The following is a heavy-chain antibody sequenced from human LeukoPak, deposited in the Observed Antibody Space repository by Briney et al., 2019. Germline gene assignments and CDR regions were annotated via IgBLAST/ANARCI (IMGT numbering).Heavy chain of an antibody. V-gene: IGHV1-18*01. CDR3: ARGSEGSGWHTYYYYGMDV. CDR1: GYTFTIYG. CDR2: ISAYNGNT. Sequence: ASVKVSCKASGYTFTIYGISWVRQAPGHGLEWLGWISAYNGNTNYAQKLQGRVTMTTDTSTSTTYMELRSLRSDDTAVYYCARGSEGSGWHTYYYYGMDVWGQGTTVTVSS. D-gene: IGHD6-19*01. J-gene: IGHJ6*02.